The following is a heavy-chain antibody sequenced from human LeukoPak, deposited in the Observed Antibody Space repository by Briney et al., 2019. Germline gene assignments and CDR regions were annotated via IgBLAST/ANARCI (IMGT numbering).Heavy chain of an antibody. J-gene: IGHJ4*02. D-gene: IGHD1-7*01. CDR2: ISAYNGNT. V-gene: IGHV1-18*01. CDR3: ARVKDWNYPPTNLYFDY. CDR1: GYTFTSYG. Sequence: GASVKVSCKASGYTFTSYGISWVRQAPGRGLEWMGWISAYNGNTNYAQKLQGRVTMTTDTSTSTAYMELRSLGSDDTAVYYCARVKDWNYPPTNLYFDYWGQGTLVTVSS.